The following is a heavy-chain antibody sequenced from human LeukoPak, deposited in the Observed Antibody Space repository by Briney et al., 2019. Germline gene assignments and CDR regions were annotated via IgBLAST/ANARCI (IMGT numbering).Heavy chain of an antibody. CDR2: INWNGGST. V-gene: IGHV3-20*04. Sequence: GESLRLSCAASGFAFNTYSMNWVRQAPGKGLEWVSGINWNGGSTGYADSVKGRFTISRDNAKNSLYLQMNSLRAEDTALYYCARGYSYGIGAPYYYYYYMDVRGKGTTVTVSS. CDR3: ARGYSYGIGAPYYYYYYMDV. J-gene: IGHJ6*03. D-gene: IGHD5-18*01. CDR1: GFAFNTYS.